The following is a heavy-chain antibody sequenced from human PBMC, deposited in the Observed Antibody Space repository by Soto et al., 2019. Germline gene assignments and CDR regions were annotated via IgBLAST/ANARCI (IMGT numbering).Heavy chain of an antibody. D-gene: IGHD3-16*02. CDR3: ARDSKYAYIWGSYRNNWFDP. CDR2: ISAYNGNT. CDR1: GYTFTSYG. Sequence: QVKLVQSGAEVKKPGASVKVSCKASGYTFTSYGISWVRQAPGQGLEWMGWISAYNGNTNYAQKLQGRVTMTTDTSTSTAYMELRSLRSDDTAVYYCARDSKYAYIWGSYRNNWFDPWGQGTLVTVSS. V-gene: IGHV1-18*01. J-gene: IGHJ5*02.